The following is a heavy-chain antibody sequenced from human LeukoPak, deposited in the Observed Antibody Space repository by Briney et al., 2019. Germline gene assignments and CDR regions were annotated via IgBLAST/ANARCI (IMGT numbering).Heavy chain of an antibody. CDR1: GGTFSSYA. V-gene: IGHV1-69*05. J-gene: IGHJ3*02. CDR2: IIPIFGTA. CDR3: GRGGGVGGAFDI. Sequence: GASVKVSCKASGGTFSSYAISWVRQAPGQGLEWMGGIIPIFGTANYAQKFQGRVTITTDESTSTAYMELSSLRSEDTAVYYCGRGGGVGGAFDIWGQGTMVTVSS. D-gene: IGHD3-16*01.